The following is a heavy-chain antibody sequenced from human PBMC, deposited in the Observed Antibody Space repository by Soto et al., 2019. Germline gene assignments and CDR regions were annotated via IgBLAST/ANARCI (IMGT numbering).Heavy chain of an antibody. CDR1: GDSVSSNSAA. CDR3: ARVDDYYGSGSYFDY. V-gene: IGHV6-1*01. Sequence: SQTISLTCAISGDSVSSNSAAWNWIRQSPSRGLEWLGRTYYRSKWYNDYAVSVKSRITINPDTSKNQFSLQLNSVTPEDTAVYYCARVDDYYGSGSYFDYWGQGTLVTVSS. CDR2: TYYRSKWYN. D-gene: IGHD3-10*01. J-gene: IGHJ4*02.